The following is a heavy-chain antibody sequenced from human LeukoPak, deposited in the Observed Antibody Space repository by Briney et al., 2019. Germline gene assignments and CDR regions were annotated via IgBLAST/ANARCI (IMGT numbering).Heavy chain of an antibody. Sequence: GGSLRLSCVASGFTFSSFAMSWVRQAPGKGLEWVSAISDGGVSTYYADSVKGRLTISRDNSKNTLYLQMNSLRAEDTAIYYCATSKRDGYNYFDYWGQGTLVTVSS. J-gene: IGHJ4*02. CDR1: GFTFSSFA. V-gene: IGHV3-23*01. CDR3: ATSKRDGYNYFDY. D-gene: IGHD5-24*01. CDR2: ISDGGVST.